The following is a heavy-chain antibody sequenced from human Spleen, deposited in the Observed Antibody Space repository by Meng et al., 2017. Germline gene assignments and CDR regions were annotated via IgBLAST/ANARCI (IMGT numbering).Heavy chain of an antibody. CDR1: GLTFSSYW. D-gene: IGHD3/OR15-3a*01. J-gene: IGHJ4*02. CDR2: ISSST. V-gene: IGHV3-74*03. Sequence: EVQLVESGGGLVQPGGSLRLSCAASGLTFSSYWMYWVRQAPGKGLVWVSSISSSTTYADSVKGRFTISRDNSKSTLFLQMNSLRVEDTAVYYCARWTNHYDFWGQGTLVTVSS. CDR3: ARWTNHYDF.